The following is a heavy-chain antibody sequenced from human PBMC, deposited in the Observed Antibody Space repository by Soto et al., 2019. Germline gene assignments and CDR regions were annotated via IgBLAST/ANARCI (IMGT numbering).Heavy chain of an antibody. Sequence: GGSLRLSCAASGFTFSSYAMHWVRQAPGKGLEWVAVISYDGSNKYYADSVKGRFTISRDNSKNTLYLQMNSLRAEDTAVYYCARGRLSYFDYWSQGPLVTVSS. J-gene: IGHJ4*02. V-gene: IGHV3-30*04. CDR1: GFTFSSYA. CDR2: ISYDGSNK. CDR3: ARGRLSYFDY.